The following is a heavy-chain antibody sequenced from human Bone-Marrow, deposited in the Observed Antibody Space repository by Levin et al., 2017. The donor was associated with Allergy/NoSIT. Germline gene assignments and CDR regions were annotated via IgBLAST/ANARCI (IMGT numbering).Heavy chain of an antibody. CDR3: AKEGDYEFWSGPTDV. CDR2: ISGSGGTT. CDR1: GFTFSDYA. V-gene: IGHV3-23*01. D-gene: IGHD3-3*01. J-gene: IGHJ6*02. Sequence: PGGSLRLSCAASGFTFSDYAMSWVRQAPGKGLEWVSAISGSGGTTYYADSVKGRFTISRDTSKNTLYVQMNSLRAEDTAVYYCAKEGDYEFWSGPTDVWGQGTTVTVSS.